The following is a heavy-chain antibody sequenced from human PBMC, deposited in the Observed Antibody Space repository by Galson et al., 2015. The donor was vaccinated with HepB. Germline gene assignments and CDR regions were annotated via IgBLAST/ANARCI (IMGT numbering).Heavy chain of an antibody. CDR3: AKSVRRYSSGWYGNGFDP. Sequence: SLRLSCAASGFTFSSYGMHWVRQAPGKGLEWVAVISYDGSNKYYADSVKGRFTISRDNSKNTLYLQMNSLRAEDTAVYYCAKSVRRYSSGWYGNGFDPWGQGTLVTVSS. V-gene: IGHV3-30*18. CDR2: ISYDGSNK. CDR1: GFTFSSYG. J-gene: IGHJ5*02. D-gene: IGHD6-19*01.